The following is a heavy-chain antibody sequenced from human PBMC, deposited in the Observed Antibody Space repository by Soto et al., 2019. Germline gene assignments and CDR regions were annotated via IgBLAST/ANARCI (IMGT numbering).Heavy chain of an antibody. CDR2: ISWNGDSS. CDR1: GFAFDDYT. D-gene: IGHD1-26*01. CDR3: VKAGKFKAFDV. Sequence: GGSLRLSCAASGFAFDDYTMHWVRQVPGKGLEWVSLISWNGDSSDYADSVKSRFTISRDNTKNSLYLQMNTLRTDDTALYFCVKAGKFKAFDVWGQGTLVTVSS. V-gene: IGHV3-43*01. J-gene: IGHJ3*01.